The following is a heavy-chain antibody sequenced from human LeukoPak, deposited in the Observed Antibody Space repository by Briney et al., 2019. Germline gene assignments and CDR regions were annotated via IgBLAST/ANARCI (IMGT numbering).Heavy chain of an antibody. CDR1: GESFSAYF. CDR3: ARGSSFDGYCSAGACDAGYYDA. D-gene: IGHD2-15*01. V-gene: IGHV4-34*01. J-gene: IGHJ5*02. Sequence: SSETLSLTCAVYGESFSAYFWNWIRQAPGKPLEYIGEINHRGSSHYNPSLKTRVTLSVDTSKNQFSLRLTSVTAADTAVYFCARGSSFDGYCSAGACDAGYYDAWGQGTTVAVSS. CDR2: INHRGSS.